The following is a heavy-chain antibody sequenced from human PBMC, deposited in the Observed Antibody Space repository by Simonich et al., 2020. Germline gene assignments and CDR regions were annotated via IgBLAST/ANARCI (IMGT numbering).Heavy chain of an antibody. Sequence: QVQLVESGGGLVKPGGSLRLSCAASGITFSDYNMSWISQALGEGVEGVSYIMISGSTIYYADSVKGRFTISRDNAKNSLYLQRNSLRAEDTAVYYCASARGIFDYWGQGTLVTVSS. CDR3: ASARGIFDY. J-gene: IGHJ4*02. D-gene: IGHD3-16*01. V-gene: IGHV3-11*04. CDR1: GITFSDYN. CDR2: IMISGSTI.